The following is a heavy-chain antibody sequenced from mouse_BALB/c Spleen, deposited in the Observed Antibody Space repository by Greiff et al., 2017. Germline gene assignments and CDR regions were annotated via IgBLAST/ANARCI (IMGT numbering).Heavy chain of an antibody. CDR3: AKGGFWTTVVGSDYYAMDY. CDR1: GYTFTSYV. Sequence: EVQLQQSGPELVKPGASVKMSCKASGYTFTSYVMHWVKQKPGQGLEWIGYINPYNDGTKYNEKFKGKATLTSDKSSSTAYMELSSLTSEDSAVYYCAKGGFWTTVVGSDYYAMDYWGQGTSVTVSS. D-gene: IGHD1-1*01. V-gene: IGHV1-14*01. CDR2: INPYNDGT. J-gene: IGHJ4*01.